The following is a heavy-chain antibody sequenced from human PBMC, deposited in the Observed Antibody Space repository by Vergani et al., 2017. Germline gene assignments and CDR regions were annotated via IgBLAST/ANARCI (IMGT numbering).Heavy chain of an antibody. CDR1: GFTFDDYA. CDR3: AKATYCGGDCYFAFDI. J-gene: IGHJ3*02. D-gene: IGHD2-21*01. CDR2: ISWNSGSI. V-gene: IGHV3-9*01. Sequence: EVQLVESGGGLVQPGRSLRLSCAASGFTFDDYAMHWVRQAPGKGLEWVSGISWNSGSIGYADSVKGRFTISRDNAKNSLYLQMNRLRAEDTALYYCAKATYCGGDCYFAFDIWGQGTMVTVSS.